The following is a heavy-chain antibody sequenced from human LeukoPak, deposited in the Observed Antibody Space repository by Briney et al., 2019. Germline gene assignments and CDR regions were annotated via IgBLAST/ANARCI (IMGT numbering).Heavy chain of an antibody. Sequence: GGSLRLSCAVSGFTVSGNYMSWVRQAPGKGLEWVTLIYSGGTTYYADSVKGRFTISRDNSKNTLYLQMNSLRAEDTAVYYCARRAGGYSHPYDYWGQGILVTVSS. V-gene: IGHV3-53*01. CDR2: IYSGGTT. D-gene: IGHD4-23*01. CDR3: ARRAGGYSHPYDY. J-gene: IGHJ4*02. CDR1: GFTVSGNY.